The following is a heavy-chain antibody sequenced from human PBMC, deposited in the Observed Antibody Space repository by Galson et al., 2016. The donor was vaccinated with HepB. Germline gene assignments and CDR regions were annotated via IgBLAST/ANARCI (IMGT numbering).Heavy chain of an antibody. CDR2: IIPIFATT. V-gene: IGHV1-69*06. J-gene: IGHJ4*02. D-gene: IGHD2/OR15-2a*01. CDR3: AWGDTMSTWAIDY. CDR1: GGTFSTYT. Sequence: SVKVSCKASGGTFSTYTISWVPQAPGQGPEWMGGIIPIFATTNYAQKFQGRVTFTADKSTSTAYMELTSLRSEDTAVYYWAWGDTMSTWAIDYWGQGTLVTVSS.